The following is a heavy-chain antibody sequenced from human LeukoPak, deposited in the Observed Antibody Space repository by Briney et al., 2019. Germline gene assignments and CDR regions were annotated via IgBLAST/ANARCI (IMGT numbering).Heavy chain of an antibody. CDR1: GYSFTSYW. V-gene: IGHV5-51*01. Sequence: GESLKISCNASGYSFTSYWIGWVRQMPGKGLEWMGIIYPGDSNTRYSPSFQGQVTVPADKSISTAYLQLSSLKASDTAMYYCARRGSRSSGVYSGLDVWGQGTTVTVSS. CDR3: ARRGSRSSGVYSGLDV. D-gene: IGHD6-6*01. J-gene: IGHJ6*02. CDR2: IYPGDSNT.